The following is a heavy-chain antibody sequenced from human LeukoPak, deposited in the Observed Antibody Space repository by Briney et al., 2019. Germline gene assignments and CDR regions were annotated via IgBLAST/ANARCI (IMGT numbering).Heavy chain of an antibody. CDR2: INPNSGGT. CDR1: GYTFTSYG. CDR3: ARPSETSYYDISGYYLAFDI. D-gene: IGHD3-22*01. Sequence: ASVKVPCKASGYTFTSYGISWVRQAPGQGLEWMGWINPNSGGTKYAQKFQGRVTMTSDTSISTAYMELSRLRSDDTAVYYCARPSETSYYDISGYYLAFDIWGQGTMVTVSS. V-gene: IGHV1-2*02. J-gene: IGHJ3*02.